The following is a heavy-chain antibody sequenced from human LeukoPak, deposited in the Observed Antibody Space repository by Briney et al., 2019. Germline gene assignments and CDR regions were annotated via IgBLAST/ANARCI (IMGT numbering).Heavy chain of an antibody. Sequence: SETLSLTCTVSGGSISSYYWSWIRQPPGKGLEWIGYICYSGSTDYSPSLKSRVTISVDTSKNQFSLKLSSVTAADTAVYYCAATRYNWNDPGYYFDYWGQGTLVTVSS. D-gene: IGHD1-20*01. V-gene: IGHV4-59*08. J-gene: IGHJ4*02. CDR1: GGSISSYY. CDR2: ICYSGST. CDR3: AATRYNWNDPGYYFDY.